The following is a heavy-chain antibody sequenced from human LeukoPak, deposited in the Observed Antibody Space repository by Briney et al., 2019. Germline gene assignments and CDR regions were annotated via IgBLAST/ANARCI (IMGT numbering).Heavy chain of an antibody. V-gene: IGHV1-3*01. CDR1: GYTFTSYA. J-gene: IGHJ5*02. Sequence: ASVKVSCKASGYTFTSYAMHWVRQAPGQRLEWMGWINAGNGNTKYSQKFQGRVTITRDTSASTAYMELRSLRSDDTAVYYCAGADTIFGVVSWFDPWGQGTLVTVSS. CDR2: INAGNGNT. CDR3: AGADTIFGVVSWFDP. D-gene: IGHD3-3*01.